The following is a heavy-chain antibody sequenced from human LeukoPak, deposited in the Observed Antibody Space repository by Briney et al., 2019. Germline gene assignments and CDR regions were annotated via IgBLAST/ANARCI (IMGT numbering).Heavy chain of an antibody. CDR3: AASQSYCGGDCYSGDAFDI. Sequence: GASVKVPCKASGYTFTSYYMHWVRQAPGQGLEWMGWINPNSGGTNYAQKFQGRVTMTRDTSITTAYMELSRLRSDDTAVYYCAASQSYCGGDCYSGDAFDIWGQGTMVTVSS. CDR2: INPNSGGT. D-gene: IGHD2-21*01. J-gene: IGHJ3*02. CDR1: GYTFTSYY. V-gene: IGHV1-2*02.